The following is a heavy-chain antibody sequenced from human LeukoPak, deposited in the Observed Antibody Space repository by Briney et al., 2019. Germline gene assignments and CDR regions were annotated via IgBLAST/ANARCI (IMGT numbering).Heavy chain of an antibody. D-gene: IGHD3-22*01. CDR3: ARPGHRDSSGYYASVVDY. J-gene: IGHJ4*02. Sequence: SETLSLTCTVSGGSIRRSSYYWGWTRQPPGKGLEWIVSIYYGGSTYYNPSLKSRVTISVDTSKNQFSLKLSSVTAADTAVYYCARPGHRDSSGYYASVVDYWGQGTLVTVSS. V-gene: IGHV4-39*01. CDR1: GGSIRRSSYY. CDR2: IYYGGST.